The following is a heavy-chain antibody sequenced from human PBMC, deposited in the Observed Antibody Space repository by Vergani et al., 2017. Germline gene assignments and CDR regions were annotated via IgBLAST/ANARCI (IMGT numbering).Heavy chain of an antibody. CDR3: AREGVRGVNWFDP. CDR2: INAGNGNT. D-gene: IGHD3-10*01. Sequence: QVQLVQSGAEVKKPGASVKVSCKASGYTFTSYAMHWVRQAPGKRLEWMGWINAGNGNTKYSQKFQGRVTITRDTSASTAYMELSSLRSEDTAVYYCAREGVRGVNWFDPWGQGTLVTVSS. J-gene: IGHJ5*02. CDR1: GYTFTSYA. V-gene: IGHV1-3*01.